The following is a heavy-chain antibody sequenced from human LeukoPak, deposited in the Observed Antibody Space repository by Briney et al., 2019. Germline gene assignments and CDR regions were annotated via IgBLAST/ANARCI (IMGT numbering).Heavy chain of an antibody. V-gene: IGHV3-21*01. CDR1: GFTFTSYT. CDR2: ITSSSSYV. J-gene: IGHJ4*02. D-gene: IGHD6-6*01. CDR3: ARGFLSSSSGIDY. Sequence: GGSLRLSCAASGFTFTSYTMNWVRQAPGKGLEWVSSITSSSSYVYYADPVKGRFTISRDNAKNSLYLQMNSLRAEDTAVYYCARGFLSSSSGIDYWGQGTLVTVSS.